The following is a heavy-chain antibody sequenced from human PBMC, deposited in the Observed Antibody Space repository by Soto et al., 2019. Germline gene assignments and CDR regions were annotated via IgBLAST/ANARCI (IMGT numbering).Heavy chain of an antibody. Sequence: PGGSLRLSCAASGFTFGSYWMSWVRQAPGKGPEWVANIKQDGTEKYYVDSVKGRFTISGDNAKNSLYLQMHSLRAEDTAVYYCARFATSPFDYWYFDLWGRGALVTVSS. CDR2: IKQDGTEK. D-gene: IGHD2-2*01. V-gene: IGHV3-7*03. CDR3: ARFATSPFDYWYFDL. J-gene: IGHJ2*01. CDR1: GFTFGSYW.